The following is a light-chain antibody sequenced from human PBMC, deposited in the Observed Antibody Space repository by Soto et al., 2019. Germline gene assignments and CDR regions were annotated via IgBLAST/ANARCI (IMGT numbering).Light chain of an antibody. Sequence: DIVMTQSPLSLPVTPGEPASISCRSSQSLLHSNGYNYLDWYLQKPGQSPQLLIYLGSNRASGVPDRFSGSGSGTDFTLKISRVEAEDVGVYYCMQALQTPRTIGQPTQVDIK. CDR2: LGS. V-gene: IGKV2-28*01. J-gene: IGKJ1*01. CDR3: MQALQTPRT. CDR1: QSLLHSNGYNY.